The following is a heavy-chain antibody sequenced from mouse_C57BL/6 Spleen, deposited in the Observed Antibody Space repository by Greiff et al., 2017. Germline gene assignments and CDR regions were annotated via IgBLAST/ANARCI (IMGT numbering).Heavy chain of an antibody. J-gene: IGHJ4*01. Sequence: QVQLKESGPELVKPGASVKISCKASGYAFSSSWMNWVKQRPGKGLEWIGRIYPGDGDTNYNGKFKGKATLTADKSSSTAYMQLSSLTSEDSAVYFCARPPVVADYYAMDYWGQGTSVTVSS. CDR2: IYPGDGDT. V-gene: IGHV1-82*01. CDR3: ARPPVVADYYAMDY. CDR1: GYAFSSSW. D-gene: IGHD1-1*01.